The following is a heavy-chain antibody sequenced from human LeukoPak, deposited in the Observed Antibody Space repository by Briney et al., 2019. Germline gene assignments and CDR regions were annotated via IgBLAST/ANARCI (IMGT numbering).Heavy chain of an antibody. D-gene: IGHD1-7*01. CDR1: GFTFINYW. V-gene: IGHV3-7*01. J-gene: IGHJ4*02. CDR2: INEHGSDK. Sequence: GGSLRLSCAASGFTFINYWMSWVRQTRGKGLEWVANINEHGSDKYYVDSLEGRFAVSRDNAKNSLYLQMSSLRADDTGIYYCARAGQAGTADYWGQGTLVTVSS. CDR3: ARAGQAGTADY.